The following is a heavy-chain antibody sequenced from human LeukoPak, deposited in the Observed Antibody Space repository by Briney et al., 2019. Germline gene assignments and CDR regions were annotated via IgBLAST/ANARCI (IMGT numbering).Heavy chain of an antibody. CDR1: GFTFNTYW. D-gene: IGHD3-10*01. Sequence: GGSLRLSCAASGFTFNTYWMSWVRQAPGEGLEWVTVISYDGSIKYYADSVEGRFSISRDNSKNTLYLQMDSLRAEDTAVYYCASLRSGSGTFYNDYWGQGTLVTVSS. J-gene: IGHJ4*02. CDR3: ASLRSGSGTFYNDY. V-gene: IGHV3-30*03. CDR2: ISYDGSIK.